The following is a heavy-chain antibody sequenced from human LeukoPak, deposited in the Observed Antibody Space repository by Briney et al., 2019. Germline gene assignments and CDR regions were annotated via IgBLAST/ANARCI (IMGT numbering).Heavy chain of an antibody. CDR3: ARDVPYSSSSEFNWFDP. Sequence: PGGSLRLSCAASGFTFSSCSMNWVRQAPGKGLEWVSSISSSSSYIYYADSVKGRFTISRDNAKNSLYLQMNSLRAEDTAVYYCARDVPYSSSSEFNWFDPWGQGTLVTVSS. CDR2: ISSSSSYI. D-gene: IGHD6-6*01. J-gene: IGHJ5*02. V-gene: IGHV3-21*01. CDR1: GFTFSSCS.